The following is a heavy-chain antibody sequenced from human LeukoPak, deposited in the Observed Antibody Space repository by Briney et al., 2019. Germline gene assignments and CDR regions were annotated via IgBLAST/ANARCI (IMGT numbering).Heavy chain of an antibody. CDR2: INPNSGGT. CDR3: ARVFNTAIPLLDYGMDV. CDR1: GYTFTGYY. D-gene: IGHD5-18*01. V-gene: IGHV1-2*06. J-gene: IGHJ6*02. Sequence: ASVKVSCKASGYTFTGYYMHWVRQAPGQGLEWMGRINPNSGGTNYAQKFQGRVTMTRDTSISTAYMELSRPRSDDTAVYYCARVFNTAIPLLDYGMDVWGQGTTVTVSS.